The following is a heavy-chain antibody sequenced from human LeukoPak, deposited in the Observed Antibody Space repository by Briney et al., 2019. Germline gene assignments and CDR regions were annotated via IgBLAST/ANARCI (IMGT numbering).Heavy chain of an antibody. CDR1: GFTFTTYS. J-gene: IGHJ4*02. CDR2: ISSGSSAI. V-gene: IGHV3-21*01. CDR3: ARAGPGYFDY. Sequence: PGGSLRLSCEASGFTFTTYSMTWVRQAPGKGLEWVSIISSGSSAIFSADALKGRFTISRDDAKNLLYLDMNSLRAEDTAVYYCARAGPGYFDYWGQGTLVTVSS.